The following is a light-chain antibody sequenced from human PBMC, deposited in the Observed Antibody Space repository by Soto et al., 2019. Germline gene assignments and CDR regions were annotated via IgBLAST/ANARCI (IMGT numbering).Light chain of an antibody. J-gene: IGKJ1*01. V-gene: IGKV3-20*01. Sequence: EIVMTQSPGTPSVSPGERATLSCRASQSISSSYLAWYQQKPGQAPRLLIYGASSRATGIPDRFSGSGSGTDFTLTISRLEPEDFAVYYCQQYGSSPPETFGQGTKVDSK. CDR3: QQYGSSPPET. CDR1: QSISSSY. CDR2: GAS.